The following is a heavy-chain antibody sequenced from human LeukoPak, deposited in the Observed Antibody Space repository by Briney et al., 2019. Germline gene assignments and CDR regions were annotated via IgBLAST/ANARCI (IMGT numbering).Heavy chain of an antibody. CDR1: GGSFGGYY. Sequence: PSETLSLTCAVYGGSFGGYYWSWIRQPPGKGLEWIGEINHSGSTNYNPSLKSRVTISVDTSKNQFSLKLSSVTAADTAVYYCARVPNWNYQDYWGQGTLVTVSS. CDR2: INHSGST. D-gene: IGHD1-7*01. V-gene: IGHV4-34*01. J-gene: IGHJ4*02. CDR3: ARVPNWNYQDY.